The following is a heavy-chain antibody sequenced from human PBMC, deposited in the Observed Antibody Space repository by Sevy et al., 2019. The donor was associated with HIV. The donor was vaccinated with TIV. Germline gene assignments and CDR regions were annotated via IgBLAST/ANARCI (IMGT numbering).Heavy chain of an antibody. CDR3: ARDKVGATAY. Sequence: SETLSLTCTVSGGSISSYYWSWIRQPPGKGLEWIGYIYYSGSTNYNPSLKSRVTISVDTSKNQFSLKLSSVTAADTAVYYCARDKVGATAYWGQGTLVTVSS. D-gene: IGHD1-26*01. CDR1: GGSISSYY. J-gene: IGHJ4*02. V-gene: IGHV4-59*01. CDR2: IYYSGST.